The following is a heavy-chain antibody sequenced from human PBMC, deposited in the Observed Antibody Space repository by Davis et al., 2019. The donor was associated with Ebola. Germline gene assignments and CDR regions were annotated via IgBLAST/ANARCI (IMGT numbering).Heavy chain of an antibody. CDR3: ARSMTNKRNALDI. J-gene: IGHJ3*02. D-gene: IGHD2-8*01. CDR2: ISSDGSST. Sequence: GESLKISCAASGVAFSSNWVHWVRQVPGKGLVWVSRISSDGSSTAYANSVKGRFTIPRDNAKNTLYLQMNSLRSEDTAVYYCARSMTNKRNALDIWGQGTMVIVSS. V-gene: IGHV3-74*01. CDR1: GVAFSSNW.